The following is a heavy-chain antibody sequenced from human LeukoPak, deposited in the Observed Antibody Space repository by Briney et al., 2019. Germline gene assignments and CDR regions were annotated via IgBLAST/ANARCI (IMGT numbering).Heavy chain of an antibody. CDR1: GFTFSNYW. CDR2: IKEDGSEK. CDR3: AREGLWVGLDSGKTRQAYWES. Sequence: PGGSLRLSCAASGFTFSNYWMSWVRQAPGKGLKWVANIKEDGSEKYHADSVKGRFTISRDNAKNSLNLRMNSLRAEDTAVYYCAREGLWVGLDSGKTRQAYWESWGQGTMVTVSS. V-gene: IGHV3-7*04. J-gene: IGHJ3*01. D-gene: IGHD2-21*01.